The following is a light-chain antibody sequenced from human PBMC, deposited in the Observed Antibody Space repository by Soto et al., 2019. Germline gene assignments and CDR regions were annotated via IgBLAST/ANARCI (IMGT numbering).Light chain of an antibody. V-gene: IGKV2-28*01. CDR3: MQGLRSPVS. J-gene: IGKJ4*01. CDR2: LGS. Sequence: DTVMTQSPLSLSVTPGEPASISCRSSQSLLHSNGDNYLDWYVQKPGQSPQLLIYLGSNRAPWVPASLSGSESGTNFTLKISSVEAEDVGVYYCMQGLRSPVSFGGGTKVEIK. CDR1: QSLLHSNGDNY.